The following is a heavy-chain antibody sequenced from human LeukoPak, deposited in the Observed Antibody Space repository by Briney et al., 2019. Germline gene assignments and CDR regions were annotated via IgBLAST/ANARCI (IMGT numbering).Heavy chain of an antibody. CDR2: TYYRSKWYN. CDR1: GDSVSSNSAA. CDR3: ARAREEVDFWSGDYGMDV. D-gene: IGHD3-3*01. J-gene: IGHJ6*02. Sequence: SQTLSLTCAISGDSVSSNSAAWNWIRQSPSRGLEWLGRTYYRSKWYNDYAVSVKSRITISPDTSKNQFSLQLNSVTPEDTAVYYCARAREEVDFWSGDYGMDVWGQGTTVTVSS. V-gene: IGHV6-1*01.